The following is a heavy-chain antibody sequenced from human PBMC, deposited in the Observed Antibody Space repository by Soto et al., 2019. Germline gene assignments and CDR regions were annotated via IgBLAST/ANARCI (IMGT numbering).Heavy chain of an antibody. Sequence: GGSLRLSCAASGFTFSSYAMSWVRQAPGKGLEWVSAISGSGGSTYYADSVKGRFTISRDNSKNSLYLQMNSLKIEDTAVYYCARGPDSSTGYYGPFEYWGQGTLVTVSS. J-gene: IGHJ4*02. CDR1: GFTFSSYA. V-gene: IGHV3-23*01. D-gene: IGHD3-9*01. CDR3: ARGPDSSTGYYGPFEY. CDR2: ISGSGGST.